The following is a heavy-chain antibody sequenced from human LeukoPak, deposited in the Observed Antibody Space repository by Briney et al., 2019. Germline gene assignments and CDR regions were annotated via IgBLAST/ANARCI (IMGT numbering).Heavy chain of an antibody. CDR1: GGSISSNSYY. J-gene: IGHJ4*02. D-gene: IGHD5-18*01. Sequence: SETLSLTCTVSGGSISSNSYYWGWIRQPPGKGLEWIGSIYYSGSTYYNPSLKSRVTISVDTSKNQFSLKLSSVTAADTAVYYCAREVGPGIQLWLLLGLWGQGTLVTVSS. CDR3: AREVGPGIQLWLLLGL. V-gene: IGHV4-39*07. CDR2: IYYSGST.